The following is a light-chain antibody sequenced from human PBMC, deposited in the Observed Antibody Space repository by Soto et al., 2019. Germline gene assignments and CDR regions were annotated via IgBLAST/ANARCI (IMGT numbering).Light chain of an antibody. CDR1: QSLVNSDGSTY. CDR3: IQATHSPPYT. J-gene: IGKJ2*01. Sequence: DVVMTQSPLSLPVTLGQPASISCRSSQSLVNSDGSTYLNWLQQRPGQSPRRLIYQVSKRYSGVADRFSGSGSVTDFTLKISRVEAEDVGVYYCIQATHSPPYTFGQGTNLEIK. V-gene: IGKV2-30*01. CDR2: QVS.